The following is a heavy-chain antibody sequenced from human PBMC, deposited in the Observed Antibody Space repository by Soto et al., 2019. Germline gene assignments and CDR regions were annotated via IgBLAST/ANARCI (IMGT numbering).Heavy chain of an antibody. CDR1: GYIFTTYS. V-gene: IGHV1-18*01. D-gene: IGHD2-2*01. CDR3: ARGPQTSEF. Sequence: QVQLVQSGPEVKKPGASVKVSCKTSGYIFTTYSIAWVRQAPGQGLEWMGWINTYNGNTHYTQKFQDRVTVTTDTSTATAYMELSSLTSDDTAVYFCARGPQTSEFWGQGTLITVSS. J-gene: IGHJ4*02. CDR2: INTYNGNT.